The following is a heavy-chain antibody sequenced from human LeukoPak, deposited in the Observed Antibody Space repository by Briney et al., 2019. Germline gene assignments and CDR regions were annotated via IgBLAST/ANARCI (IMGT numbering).Heavy chain of an antibody. J-gene: IGHJ4*02. V-gene: IGHV1-69*06. CDR1: GGTFSSYA. CDR2: IIPIFGTA. Sequence: SVKVSCKASGGTFSSYAISWVRQAPGQGLEWMGGIIPIFGTANYAQKFQGRVTITADKSTSTAYMELSSLRSEDTAVYYCARDPTYYYGSGSYFTGNYWGQGTLVTVSS. D-gene: IGHD3-10*01. CDR3: ARDPTYYYGSGSYFTGNY.